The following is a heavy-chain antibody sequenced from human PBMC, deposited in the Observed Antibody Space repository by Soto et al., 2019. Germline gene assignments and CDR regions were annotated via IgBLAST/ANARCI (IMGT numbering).Heavy chain of an antibody. CDR1: GGSISSSNW. CDR2: IYHSGST. Sequence: QVQLQESGPGLVKPSGTLSLTCAVSGGSISSSNWWSWVRQPPGKGLGWIGEIYHSGSTNYNPSLKSRVHISVDKSKNQFSLKRSSVTAADTAVYYCARVSVSYYYGMDVWGQGTTVTVSS. CDR3: ARVSVSYYYGMDV. J-gene: IGHJ6*02. V-gene: IGHV4-4*02. D-gene: IGHD1-26*01.